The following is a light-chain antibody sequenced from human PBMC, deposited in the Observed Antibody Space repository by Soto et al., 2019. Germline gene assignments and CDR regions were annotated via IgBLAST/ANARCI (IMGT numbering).Light chain of an antibody. Sequence: EIVLTQSPATLSLSPCERATLSCRASQSVSSNLVWYQQKPGQAPRLLIYGASTRVTGIPARFSGSGSGTDFTLTISRLEPEDSAVYFCQHYSSQTFGQGTKVDIK. CDR2: GAS. CDR1: QSVSSN. V-gene: IGKV3-20*01. J-gene: IGKJ1*01. CDR3: QHYSSQT.